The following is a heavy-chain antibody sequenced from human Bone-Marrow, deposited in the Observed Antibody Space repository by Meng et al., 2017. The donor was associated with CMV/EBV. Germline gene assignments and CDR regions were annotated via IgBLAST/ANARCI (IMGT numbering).Heavy chain of an antibody. CDR2: ISSSSSTI. J-gene: IGHJ4*02. CDR3: ARGGGSYSGDY. D-gene: IGHD1-26*01. Sequence: LSLTCAASGFTFSSYTMNWVRQAPGKGLEWISYISSSSSTIYYADSVKGRFTISRDNAKNSLYLQMNSLRADDTAVYYCARGGGSYSGDYWGQGILVTVSS. CDR1: GFTFSSYT. V-gene: IGHV3-48*04.